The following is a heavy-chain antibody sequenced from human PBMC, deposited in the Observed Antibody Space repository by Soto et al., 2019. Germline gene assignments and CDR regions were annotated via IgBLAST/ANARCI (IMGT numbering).Heavy chain of an antibody. D-gene: IGHD6-13*01. Sequence: GESLKISCKGSGYSFTSYWIGWVRQMPGKGLEWMGIIYPGDSDTRYSPSFQGQVTISADKSISTAYLQWSSLKASDTAMYYCARTSGAGKNYHGMDVWGKGTTVTVSS. CDR2: IYPGDSDT. CDR3: ARTSGAGKNYHGMDV. CDR1: GYSFTSYW. V-gene: IGHV5-51*01. J-gene: IGHJ6*04.